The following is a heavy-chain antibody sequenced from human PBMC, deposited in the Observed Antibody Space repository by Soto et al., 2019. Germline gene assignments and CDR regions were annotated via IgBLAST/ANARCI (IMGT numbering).Heavy chain of an antibody. V-gene: IGHV4-4*07. J-gene: IGHJ5*02. CDR2: FYTSGNT. D-gene: IGHD7-27*01. CDR3: ASDSTGWFDP. CDR1: GGSVSSYY. Sequence: PXGTLSLTCTVSGGSVSSYYWSWIRQPAGKGLEWIGRFYTSGNTNYNPSLKSRVTMSLDTSKNQFSLKLSSVTAADTAVYFCASDSTGWFDPWGQGTLVTVSS.